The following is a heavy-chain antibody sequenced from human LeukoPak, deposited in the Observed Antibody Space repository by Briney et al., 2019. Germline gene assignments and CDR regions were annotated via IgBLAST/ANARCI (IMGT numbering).Heavy chain of an antibody. CDR3: ARDPTGEYSFDY. V-gene: IGHV4-4*02. J-gene: IGHJ4*02. CDR2: IYHSGST. Sequence: SETQSLTCAVSGGSISSSNWWSWVRQPPGKGLEWIGEIYHSGSTNYNPSLKSRVTISVDKSKNQFSLKLSSVTAADTAVYYCARDPTGEYSFDYWGQGTLVTVSS. D-gene: IGHD7-27*01. CDR1: GGSISSSNW.